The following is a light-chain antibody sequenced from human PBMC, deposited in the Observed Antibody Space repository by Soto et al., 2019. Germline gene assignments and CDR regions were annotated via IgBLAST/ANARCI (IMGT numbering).Light chain of an antibody. CDR1: QSVSSN. Sequence: EIVMTMTPATLSVSPGERSTLSCSASQSVSSNLAWYQQKPGQAPRLLIYGASTRATGIPARFSGSGSGTEFTLTISSLQPDDFATYYCQQYSSYFWTFGQGTKVDI. J-gene: IGKJ1*01. CDR3: QQYSSYFWT. CDR2: GAS. V-gene: IGKV3-15*01.